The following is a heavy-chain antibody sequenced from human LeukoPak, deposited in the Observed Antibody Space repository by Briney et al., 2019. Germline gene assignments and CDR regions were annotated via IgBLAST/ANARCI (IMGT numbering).Heavy chain of an antibody. Sequence: SETLSLTCTVSGGPIRSYYWSWLPQPPGKGLEWIGYIYYRGSTSYNPALKSRVTILVNTSKNLYSLKLSSGTAADTAVYYCARQSYGDYFDYWGQGTLVTVSS. J-gene: IGHJ4*02. CDR1: GGPIRSYY. CDR2: IYYRGST. CDR3: ARQSYGDYFDY. V-gene: IGHV4-59*08. D-gene: IGHD4-17*01.